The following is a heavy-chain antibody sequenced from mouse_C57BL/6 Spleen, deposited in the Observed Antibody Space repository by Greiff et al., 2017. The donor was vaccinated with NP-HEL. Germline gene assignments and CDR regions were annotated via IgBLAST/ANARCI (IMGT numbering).Heavy chain of an antibody. CDR3: ARGKYGNDPPDY. CDR2: INHSSGYT. J-gene: IGHJ2*01. D-gene: IGHD2-2*01. CDR1: GYTFTSYW. Sequence: VQLQQSGAELAKPGASVKLSCKASGYTFTSYWMHWVKQRPGQGLEWIGYINHSSGYTTYNQKFKDKATLTADKSSSTAYMQLSSLTYEDSAVDYCARGKYGNDPPDYWGQGTTLTVSS. V-gene: IGHV1-7*01.